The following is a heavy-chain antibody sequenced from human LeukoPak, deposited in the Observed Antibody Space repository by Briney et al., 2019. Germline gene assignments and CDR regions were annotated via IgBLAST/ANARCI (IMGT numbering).Heavy chain of an antibody. CDR1: GLTFSSFA. D-gene: IGHD4-17*01. CDR2: ITGNHGAT. V-gene: IGHV3-23*01. J-gene: IGHJ5*02. Sequence: PGGSVRLSCAASGLTFSSFAMTWVRQAPGKGLEWVSSITGNHGATYNEDLVRGRFTISRDNSQNTLYLQIDSLRAEDTAVYYCTKDPNGDYVGAFDPWGQGTLVTVSS. CDR3: TKDPNGDYVGAFDP.